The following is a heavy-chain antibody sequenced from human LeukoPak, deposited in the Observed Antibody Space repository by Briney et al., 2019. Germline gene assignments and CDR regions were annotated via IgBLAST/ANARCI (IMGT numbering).Heavy chain of an antibody. CDR2: ISFDGSYE. J-gene: IGHJ4*02. CDR3: ARDGRRYCTDSNCYRGIFDY. V-gene: IGHV3-30*04. D-gene: IGHD2-2*02. Sequence: GTSLRLSCAASGITFSAYAMHWVRQAPGKGLEWVAVISFDGSYEYYADSVKGRFTISRDNSKRMLSLQMNGLRAEDTAVYYCARDGRRYCTDSNCYRGIFDYWGQGTLVTVSS. CDR1: GITFSAYA.